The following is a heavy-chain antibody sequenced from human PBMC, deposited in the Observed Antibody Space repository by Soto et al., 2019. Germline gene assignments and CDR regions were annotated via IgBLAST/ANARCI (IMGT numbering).Heavy chain of an antibody. Sequence: SETLSLTCSFSGFSLTSGTYYWSWIRQHPGKGLEWIGYIFYSGSTDYNPSLKSRVNISVDTSKNQFSLKLSSVTAADTAVYYCASTEDFFDYWGQGTLVTVSS. CDR1: GFSLTSGTYY. V-gene: IGHV4-31*03. CDR2: IFYSGST. J-gene: IGHJ4*02. CDR3: ASTEDFFDY.